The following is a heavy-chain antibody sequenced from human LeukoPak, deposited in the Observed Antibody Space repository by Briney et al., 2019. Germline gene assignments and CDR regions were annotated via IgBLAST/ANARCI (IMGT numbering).Heavy chain of an antibody. Sequence: ASVNVSCKASGYAFSDYYMHWVRQAPRQGLECMGWINLNSGGTKYAQKFEGRVTMTSDTSINTAYMELSGLRFDDTAVYYCARDPPSSHIGIDYWGQGTLVTVSS. V-gene: IGHV1-2*02. D-gene: IGHD2-2*01. J-gene: IGHJ4*02. CDR1: GYAFSDYY. CDR3: ARDPPSSHIGIDY. CDR2: INLNSGGT.